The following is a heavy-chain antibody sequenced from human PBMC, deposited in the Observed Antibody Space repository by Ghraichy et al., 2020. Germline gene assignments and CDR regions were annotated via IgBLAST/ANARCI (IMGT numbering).Heavy chain of an antibody. Sequence: SETLSLTCTVSGGSISSYYWSWIRQPPGKGLEWIGYIYYSGSTNYNPSLMSRVTISVDTSKNQFSLKLSSVTAADTAVYYCASGESSMVRGVIIFPPFFDYWGQGTLVTVSS. V-gene: IGHV4-59*01. CDR2: IYYSGST. CDR3: ASGESSMVRGVIIFPPFFDY. J-gene: IGHJ4*02. D-gene: IGHD3-10*01. CDR1: GGSISSYY.